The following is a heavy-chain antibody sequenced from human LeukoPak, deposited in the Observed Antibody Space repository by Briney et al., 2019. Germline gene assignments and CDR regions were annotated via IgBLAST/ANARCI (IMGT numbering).Heavy chain of an antibody. CDR3: ARQLSDNWFDP. Sequence: SETLSLTCTVAGGSISSYYWSWIRQPPGKGLEWIGYIYYSGSSNYNPSLKSRVTISVETSKNQFSLKLSSVTAADTAVYYCARQLSDNWFDPWGQGTLVTVSS. J-gene: IGHJ5*02. CDR1: GGSISSYY. D-gene: IGHD5-18*01. V-gene: IGHV4-59*01. CDR2: IYYSGSS.